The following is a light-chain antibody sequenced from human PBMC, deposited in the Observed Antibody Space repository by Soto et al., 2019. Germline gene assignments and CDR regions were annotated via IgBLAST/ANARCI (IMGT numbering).Light chain of an antibody. V-gene: IGKV1-27*01. Sequence: DIPMTQSPSSLSASVGDRVTITCRASQGISNYLAWYQQKPGKVPKLLIYAASTLQSGVPSRFSGSGSGTDFTLTISSLQPEDVATYYCQKYNSAPPWTFGHGTKVEIK. CDR2: AAS. J-gene: IGKJ1*01. CDR1: QGISNY. CDR3: QKYNSAPPWT.